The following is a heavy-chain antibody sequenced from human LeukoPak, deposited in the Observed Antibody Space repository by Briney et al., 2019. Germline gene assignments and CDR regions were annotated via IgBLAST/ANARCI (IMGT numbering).Heavy chain of an antibody. J-gene: IGHJ4*02. CDR3: ARDVAAPGGVYFDY. CDR1: GFTVSNNY. Sequence: GGSLRLSCAASGFTVSNNYMSWARQAPGKGLEWLSYIWDSSRITYQADSVKGRFTISRDNSKNTLYLQMNSLRAEDTAVYYCARDVAAPGGVYFDYWGQGTPVTVSS. D-gene: IGHD3-16*01. CDR2: IWDSSRIT. V-gene: IGHV3-53*01.